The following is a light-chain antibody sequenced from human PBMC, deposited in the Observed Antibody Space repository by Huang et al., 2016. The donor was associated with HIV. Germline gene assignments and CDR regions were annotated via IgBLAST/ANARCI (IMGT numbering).Light chain of an antibody. CDR2: WAS. CDR3: QQYYSIPQT. Sequence: DIVMIPSPDSLAVSLGERATIKCRSSQSVLYSSNSKNYLAWFQQKPGQAPRLLIYWASSRESGVPDRFSGSGSGTDFTLTISSLEAEDAAVYYCQQYYSIPQTFGQGTKVEI. CDR1: QSVLYSSNSKNY. J-gene: IGKJ1*01. V-gene: IGKV4-1*01.